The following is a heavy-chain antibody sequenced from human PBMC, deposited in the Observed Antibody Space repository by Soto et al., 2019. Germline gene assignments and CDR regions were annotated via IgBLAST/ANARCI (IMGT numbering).Heavy chain of an antibody. D-gene: IGHD3-10*01. J-gene: IGHJ4*02. CDR2: INPNSGGT. CDR1: GYTFTGYY. V-gene: IGHV1-2*04. CDR3: ARDRLYGSGSPDY. Sequence: ASVKVSCKASGYTFTGYYMHWVRQAPGQGLEWMGWINPNSGGTNYAQKFQGWVTMTRDTSTSTAYMELRRLRSDDTAVYYCARDRLYGSGSPDYWGRGTLVTVSS.